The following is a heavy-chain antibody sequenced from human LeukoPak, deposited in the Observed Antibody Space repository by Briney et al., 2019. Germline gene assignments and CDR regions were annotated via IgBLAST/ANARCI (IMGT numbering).Heavy chain of an antibody. D-gene: IGHD4-17*01. Sequence: GGSLRLSCAASGFSFNNYAMVWVRQTLGKGLEWVSVIGGAVGDIHYADSVKDRFSISRDNSKNTLYLQMNSLRAEDTAVYYCAKYAPPTTALTRFFDDWGQGTLVTVSS. J-gene: IGHJ4*02. CDR2: IGGAVGDI. V-gene: IGHV3-23*01. CDR1: GFSFNNYA. CDR3: AKYAPPTTALTRFFDD.